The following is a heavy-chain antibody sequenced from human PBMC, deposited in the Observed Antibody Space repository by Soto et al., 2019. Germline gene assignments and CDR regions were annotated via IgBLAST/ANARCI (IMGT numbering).Heavy chain of an antibody. Sequence: GGSLRLSCAASGFTFSSYGMHWVRQAPGKGLEWVAVIWYDGSNKYYADSVKGRFTISRDNSKNTLYLQMNSLRAEDTAVYCCARAPTVTTNFDYWGQGTLVTVSS. J-gene: IGHJ4*02. CDR1: GFTFSSYG. V-gene: IGHV3-33*01. D-gene: IGHD4-17*01. CDR2: IWYDGSNK. CDR3: ARAPTVTTNFDY.